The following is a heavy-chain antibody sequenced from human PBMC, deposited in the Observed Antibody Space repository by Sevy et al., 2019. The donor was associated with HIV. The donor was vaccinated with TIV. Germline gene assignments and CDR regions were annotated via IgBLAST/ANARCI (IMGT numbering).Heavy chain of an antibody. CDR2: IGWNSGSV. V-gene: IGHV3-9*01. CDR3: AKDLLPYGSGCYPLDY. Sequence: GGSLRLSCAASGFRFEDYGMHWVRRAPGKGLEWVSGIGWNSGSVGYAVSVKGRFTISRDNAKNLLYLQMNSLTSEDTALYYCAKDLLPYGSGCYPLDYWGQGTVVTVSS. CDR1: GFRFEDYG. J-gene: IGHJ4*02. D-gene: IGHD3-10*01.